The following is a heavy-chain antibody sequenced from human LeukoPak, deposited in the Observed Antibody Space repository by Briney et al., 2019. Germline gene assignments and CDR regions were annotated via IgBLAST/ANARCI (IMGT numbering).Heavy chain of an antibody. CDR1: GGSISSLY. V-gene: IGHV4-59*08. Sequence: SETLSLTCTVSGGSISSLYWSWIRQPPGKGLEWIAYIYSSGSTNYNPSLKSRVTISVDTSKNQISLKLSSVTAADTAVYYCARHFGTPFTIFGVVIPGNYFDYWGQGTLVTVSS. CDR3: ARHFGTPFTIFGVVIPGNYFDY. CDR2: IYSSGST. J-gene: IGHJ4*02. D-gene: IGHD3-3*01.